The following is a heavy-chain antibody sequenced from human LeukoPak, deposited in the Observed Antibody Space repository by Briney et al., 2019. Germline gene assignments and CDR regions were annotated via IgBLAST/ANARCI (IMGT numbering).Heavy chain of an antibody. CDR3: ASGSGYVDY. J-gene: IGHJ4*02. CDR2: IYYSGST. D-gene: IGHD2-15*01. Sequence: PSETLSLTCTVSGGSISGSSYYWGWIRQPPGKGLEWIGSIYYSGSTYYNPSLKSRVTISVDTSKNQFSLKLSSVTAADTAVYYCASGSGYVDYWGQGTLVTVSS. V-gene: IGHV4-39*01. CDR1: GGSISGSSYY.